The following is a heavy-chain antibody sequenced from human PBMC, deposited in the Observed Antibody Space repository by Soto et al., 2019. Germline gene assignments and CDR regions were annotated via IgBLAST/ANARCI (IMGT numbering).Heavy chain of an antibody. CDR2: ISGSGGST. D-gene: IGHD3-3*01. CDR3: AKVVRFLEWFPPVGMDV. Sequence: QPGGSLRLSCAASGFTFSSYAMSWVRQAPGKGLEWVSAISGSGGSTYYADSVKGRFTISRDNSKNTLYLQMNSLRAEDTAVYYCAKVVRFLEWFPPVGMDVWGQGTTVTVSS. V-gene: IGHV3-23*01. J-gene: IGHJ6*02. CDR1: GFTFSSYA.